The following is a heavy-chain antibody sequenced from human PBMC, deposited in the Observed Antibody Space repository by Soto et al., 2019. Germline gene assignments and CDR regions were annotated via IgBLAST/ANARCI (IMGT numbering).Heavy chain of an antibody. CDR2: ISAHNGNT. CDR1: GYTFTSYG. V-gene: IGHV1-18*01. Sequence: QVHLVQSGAEVKKPGASVKVSCKGSGYTFTSYGITWVRQAPGQGLEWMGWISAHNGNTDYAQKLQGRVTVTRDTSASTAYMELGSLRSDDTAVDYCARGRYGDYWGQGALVTVSS. J-gene: IGHJ4*02. CDR3: ARGRYGDY. D-gene: IGHD1-1*01.